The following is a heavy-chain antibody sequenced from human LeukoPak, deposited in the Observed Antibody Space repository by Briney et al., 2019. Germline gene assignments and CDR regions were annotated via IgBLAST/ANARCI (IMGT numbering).Heavy chain of an antibody. Sequence: ASVKVSRKASGYTFTSYYMHWVRQAPGEGLEWMGVINPSGGSTSYAQKFQGRVTMTRDMSTSTVYMELSSLRSEDTAVHYCARVAAEVVGVPGAIGFGWLRRDYYYMDVWGKGTTVTVSS. CDR2: INPSGGST. D-gene: IGHD2-2*02. V-gene: IGHV1-46*01. J-gene: IGHJ6*03. CDR3: ARVAAEVVGVPGAIGFGWLRRDYYYMDV. CDR1: GYTFTSYY.